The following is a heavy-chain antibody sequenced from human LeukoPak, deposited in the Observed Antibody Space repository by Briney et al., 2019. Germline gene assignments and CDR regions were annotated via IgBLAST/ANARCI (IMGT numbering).Heavy chain of an antibody. CDR1: GFTFSTYA. D-gene: IGHD2/OR15-2a*01. V-gene: IGHV3-23*01. J-gene: IGHJ4*02. CDR2: ISGTTSGT. CDR3: VPFRIHSYYFDY. Sequence: GGSLRLSCAASGFTFSTYAMSWVRQAPGKGLEWVSSISGTTSGTYYADSVEGRFTISRDNSKNTLYLQMNSPRAEDTAVYYCVPFRIHSYYFDYWGQGTLATVSS.